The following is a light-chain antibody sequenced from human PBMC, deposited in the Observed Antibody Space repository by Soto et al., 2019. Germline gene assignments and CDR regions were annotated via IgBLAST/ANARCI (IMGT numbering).Light chain of an antibody. V-gene: IGLV2-14*03. J-gene: IGLJ2*01. CDR3: TSYTGSRTHVV. CDR2: DVI. CDR1: TSDVGGYNY. Sequence: QSALTQPASVSGSPGQSIAISCTGTTSDVGGYNYVSWYQQHPGKAPKLMIYDVINRPSGVSNRFSGSKSGNTASLTISGLQADDEAEYYCTSYTGSRTHVVFGGGTKLTVL.